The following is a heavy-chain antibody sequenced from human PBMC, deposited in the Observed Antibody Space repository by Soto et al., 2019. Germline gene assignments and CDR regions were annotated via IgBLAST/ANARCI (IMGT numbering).Heavy chain of an antibody. CDR1: GGSISSGGYY. Sequence: QVQLQESGPGLVKPSQTLSLTCTVSGGSISSGGYYWSWIRQHPGKGLEWIGYIYYSGSTYYNPSLKGRVTISGDPAKNPFSLKLSSVTAADTAVYYWARSFGVAAACPFDYWGQGTLVTVSS. CDR2: IYYSGST. J-gene: IGHJ4*02. D-gene: IGHD6-13*01. CDR3: ARSFGVAAACPFDY. V-gene: IGHV4-31*03.